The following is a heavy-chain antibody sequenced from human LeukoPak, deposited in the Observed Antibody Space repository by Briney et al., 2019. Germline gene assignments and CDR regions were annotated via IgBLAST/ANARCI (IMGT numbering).Heavy chain of an antibody. V-gene: IGHV3-23*01. D-gene: IGHD6-19*01. CDR1: GFTFSSYA. CDR3: ARAPGYSSGWYPEAWFDP. J-gene: IGHJ5*02. CDR2: ISGSGGST. Sequence: GGSLRLSCAASGFTFSSYAMSWVRQAPGKGLEWVSAISGSGGSTYYADSVKGRFTISRDNSKNTLYLQMNSLRAADTAVYYCARAPGYSSGWYPEAWFDPWGQGTLVTVSS.